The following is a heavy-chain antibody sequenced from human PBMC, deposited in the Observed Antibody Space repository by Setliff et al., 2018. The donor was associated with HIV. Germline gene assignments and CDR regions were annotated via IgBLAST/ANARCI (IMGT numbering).Heavy chain of an antibody. Sequence: SETLSLTCTVSGASISSSGYYWGWIRQPPGKGLEWIGTIYYSGSTYYNPSLKSRVTISVDTSKNQFSLKLSSVTAADTAVYYCARSVAGTLVWSLWGQGTLVTVSS. CDR2: IYYSGST. V-gene: IGHV4-39*07. D-gene: IGHD6-13*01. CDR1: GASISSSGYY. J-gene: IGHJ4*02. CDR3: ARSVAGTLVWSL.